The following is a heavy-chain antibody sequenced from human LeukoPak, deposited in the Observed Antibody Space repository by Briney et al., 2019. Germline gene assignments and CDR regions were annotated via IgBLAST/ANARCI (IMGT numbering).Heavy chain of an antibody. Sequence: GGSLRLSCAASGFTFSSYDMHWVRQATGKRLEWVSAIGTAGDPYYPGSVKGRFTISRDNSKNTLYLQMNSLRAEDTAVYYCARDRQQLYHFDYWGQGTLVTVSS. J-gene: IGHJ4*02. V-gene: IGHV3-13*05. CDR3: ARDRQQLYHFDY. CDR1: GFTFSSYD. CDR2: IGTAGDP. D-gene: IGHD6-13*01.